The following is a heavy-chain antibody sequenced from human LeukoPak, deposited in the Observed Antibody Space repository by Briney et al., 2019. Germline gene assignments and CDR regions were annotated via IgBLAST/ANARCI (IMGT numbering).Heavy chain of an antibody. CDR2: IYYSGST. CDR1: GGSISSSSYY. J-gene: IGHJ5*02. V-gene: IGHV4-39*07. Sequence: SETLSLTCTVSGGSISSSSYYWGWIRQPPGKGLEWIGSIYYSGSTYYNPSLKSRVTISVDTSKNQFSLKLSSVTAADTAVYYCARDSPITAAGIDWFDPWGQGTLVTVSS. D-gene: IGHD6-13*01. CDR3: ARDSPITAAGIDWFDP.